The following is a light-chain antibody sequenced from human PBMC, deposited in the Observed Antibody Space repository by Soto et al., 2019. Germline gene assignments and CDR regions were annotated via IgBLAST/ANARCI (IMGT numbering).Light chain of an antibody. V-gene: IGLV1-40*01. Sequence: QSVLTQPPSVSGAPGQRVTISCTGSSSNIGAGYDVHWYQQLPGTAPKVLIYGNSNRPSGVPDRFSGSKSGTSASLAITGLQAEDEADYDCQSYDSSLSGSWVFGGGTKVTVL. CDR2: GNS. CDR3: QSYDSSLSGSWV. CDR1: SSNIGAGYD. J-gene: IGLJ3*02.